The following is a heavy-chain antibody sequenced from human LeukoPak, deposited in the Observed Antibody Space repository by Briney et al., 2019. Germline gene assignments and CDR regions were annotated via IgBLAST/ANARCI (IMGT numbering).Heavy chain of an antibody. CDR2: INHSGST. CDR3: ARGGGYDYY. CDR1: GGPFSGYY. D-gene: IGHD5-12*01. J-gene: IGHJ4*02. V-gene: IGHV4-34*01. Sequence: SETLSLTCAVYGGPFSGYYWSWIRQPPGKGLEWIGEINHSGSTNYNPSLKSRVTISVDTSKNQFSLKLSSVTAADTAVYYCARGGGYDYYWGQGTLVTVSS.